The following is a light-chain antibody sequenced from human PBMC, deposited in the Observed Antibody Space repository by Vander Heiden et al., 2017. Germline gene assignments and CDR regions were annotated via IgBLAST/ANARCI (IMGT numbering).Light chain of an antibody. J-gene: IGKJ5*01. V-gene: IGKV1-5*03. CDR1: RSISSW. CDR3: QQHYSYYPLT. CDR2: KAS. Sequence: DIQMTQSPSTLSASVGDRVTITCRASRSISSWLAWYQQKPGKAPKLLIYKASSLESGVPSRFSGSGYGTEFTLTISSRQPDDFAAYYCQQHYSYYPLTFGQGTQVEIK.